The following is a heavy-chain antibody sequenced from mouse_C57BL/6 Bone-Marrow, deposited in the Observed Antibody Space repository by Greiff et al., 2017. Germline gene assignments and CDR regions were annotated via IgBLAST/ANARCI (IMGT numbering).Heavy chain of an antibody. Sequence: QVQLQQPGAELVKPGASVKLSCKASGYTFTSYWMQWVKQRPGQGLEWIGEIDPSDSYTNYNQKFKGKATLTVDTSSSTAYMQLSSLTSEDSAVYDCARGGMVTAYYYAMDYWGQGTSVTVSS. CDR1: GYTFTSYW. V-gene: IGHV1-50*01. D-gene: IGHD2-2*01. J-gene: IGHJ4*01. CDR2: IDPSDSYT. CDR3: ARGGMVTAYYYAMDY.